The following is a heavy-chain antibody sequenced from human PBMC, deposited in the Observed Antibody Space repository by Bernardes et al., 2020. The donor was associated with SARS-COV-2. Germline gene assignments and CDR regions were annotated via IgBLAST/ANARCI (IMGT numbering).Heavy chain of an antibody. Sequence: GGSLRLSCAASGFNFSDYGMHWVRQAPGKGLEWVAIIWSDEYTKYYADSVKGRFTIYRDNSKNTFYLEMNSLRAEDTAVYYCAKFLAGSSPHRTGAVTYFDYWGQGTLVTVSS. CDR2: IWSDEYTK. D-gene: IGHD3-3*01. CDR3: AKFLAGSSPHRTGAVTYFDY. V-gene: IGHV3-33*06. J-gene: IGHJ4*02. CDR1: GFNFSDYG.